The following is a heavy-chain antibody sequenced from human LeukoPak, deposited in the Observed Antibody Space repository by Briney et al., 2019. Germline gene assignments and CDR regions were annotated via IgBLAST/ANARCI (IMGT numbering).Heavy chain of an antibody. CDR2: ITSSSSYI. CDR1: GFTFTSYN. V-gene: IGHV3-21*06. Sequence: PGGSLRLSCAASGFTFTSYNMNWVRQAPGKGLEWVSSITSSSSYIYYADSVKGRFTISRDNAKNSLYLQMDSLRVEDTAVYYCANHQHWGQGTLVTVSS. CDR3: ANHQH. J-gene: IGHJ4*02.